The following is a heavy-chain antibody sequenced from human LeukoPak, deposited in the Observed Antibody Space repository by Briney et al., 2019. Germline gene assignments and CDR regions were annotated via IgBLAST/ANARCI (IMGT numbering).Heavy chain of an antibody. Sequence: PGGSLRLSCAASGFTFSNYPMNWVRQAPGKGLEWVSYISSGSNSIYYADSVKGRFTISRDNAKNSLYLQMISLRAEDTAVYYCSRPPYYYHYMDVWGKGTTVTVSS. V-gene: IGHV3-48*04. CDR3: SRPPYYYHYMDV. J-gene: IGHJ6*03. CDR2: ISSGSNSI. CDR1: GFTFSNYP.